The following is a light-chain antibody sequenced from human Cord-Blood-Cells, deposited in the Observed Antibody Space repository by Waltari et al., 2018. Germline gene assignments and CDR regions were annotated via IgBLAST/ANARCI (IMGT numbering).Light chain of an antibody. CDR1: QSISSY. J-gene: IGKJ4*02. CDR2: AAS. V-gene: IGKV1-39*01. Sequence: DIQMTKSPSSLSASVGDRVTITCRASQSISSYLNWYQQKPGKAPKLLISAASSVQSGVPSRFSGSGSGTDFTLTISSLQPEDFATYYCQQSYSTPPLTFGGGTKVEIK. CDR3: QQSYSTPPLT.